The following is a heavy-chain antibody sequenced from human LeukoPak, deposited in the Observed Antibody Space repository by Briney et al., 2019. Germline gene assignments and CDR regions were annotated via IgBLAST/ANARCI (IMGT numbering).Heavy chain of an antibody. Sequence: PGGSLRLSCAASGFTFSSYWMSWVRQAPGKGLEWVANIKQGGSEKYYVDSVKGRFTISRDNAKNSLYLQMNSLRAEDTAVYYCARETHYDFWSGYHRCHYMDVWGKGTTVTVSS. D-gene: IGHD3-3*01. CDR1: GFTFSSYW. J-gene: IGHJ6*03. CDR2: IKQGGSEK. V-gene: IGHV3-7*01. CDR3: ARETHYDFWSGYHRCHYMDV.